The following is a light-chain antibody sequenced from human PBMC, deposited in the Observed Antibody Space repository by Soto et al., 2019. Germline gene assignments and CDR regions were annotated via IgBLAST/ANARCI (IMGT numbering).Light chain of an antibody. V-gene: IGLV2-14*01. Sequence: QSVLTQPASVSGSPGQSITISCTGTSSDVGGYNYVSWYQQHPGKAXXXMIYDVSNRPXGVSXXXSGXXXXXXXXXTISGLQAEDEADYYCSSYTSSSTLVFGGGTKVTVL. CDR1: SSDVGGYNY. CDR2: DVS. CDR3: SSYTSSSTLV. J-gene: IGLJ2*01.